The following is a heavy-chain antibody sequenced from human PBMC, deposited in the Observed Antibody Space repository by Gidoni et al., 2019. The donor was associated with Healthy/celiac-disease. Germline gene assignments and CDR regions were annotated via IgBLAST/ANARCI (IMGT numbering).Heavy chain of an antibody. CDR3: ARGGEEGIAAAGTFFDY. V-gene: IGHV3-33*01. D-gene: IGHD6-13*01. J-gene: IGHJ4*02. CDR1: GFTFSSYG. CDR2: IWYDGSNK. Sequence: QVQLVESGGGVVQPGRSLRLSCAASGFTFSSYGMQWVRQAPGKGLEWVAVIWYDGSNKYYADSVKGRFTISRDNSKNTLYLQMNSLRAEDTAVYYCARGGEEGIAAAGTFFDYWGQGTLVTVSS.